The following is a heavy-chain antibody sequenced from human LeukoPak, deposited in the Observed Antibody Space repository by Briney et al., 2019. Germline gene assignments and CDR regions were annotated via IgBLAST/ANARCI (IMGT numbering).Heavy chain of an antibody. CDR1: GGSISSGDSY. CDR3: ARVATYYFDY. V-gene: IGHV4-30-4*01. CDR2: IYYSGST. D-gene: IGHD5-12*01. J-gene: IGHJ4*02. Sequence: SETLSLTCTVSGGSISSGDSYWSWIRQPPGKGLEWIGYIYYSGSTYYNPSLNSRVTISVDTSKNQFSLKLSSVTAADTAVYYCARVATYYFDYWGQGTLVTVSS.